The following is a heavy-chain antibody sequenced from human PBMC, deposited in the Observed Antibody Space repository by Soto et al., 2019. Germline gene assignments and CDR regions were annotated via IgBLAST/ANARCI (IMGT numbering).Heavy chain of an antibody. Sequence: QVQLQESGPGLVKPSQTLSLTCTVSGGSISSGGYSWSWIRQHPGKGLEWIGYIYYSGSTYYNPSLKSRVTISVDTSKNQFSLKLSSVTAADTAVYYCERDGERGSYFDYWGQGTLVTVSS. D-gene: IGHD1-1*01. CDR2: IYYSGST. CDR1: GGSISSGGYS. V-gene: IGHV4-31*03. J-gene: IGHJ4*02. CDR3: ERDGERGSYFDY.